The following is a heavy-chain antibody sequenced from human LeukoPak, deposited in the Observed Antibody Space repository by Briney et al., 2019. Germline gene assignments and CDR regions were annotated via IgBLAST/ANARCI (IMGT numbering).Heavy chain of an antibody. V-gene: IGHV3-23*01. D-gene: IGHD6-6*01. CDR2: ISGSGGST. CDR3: AKDRIAARPGGRWANVDY. Sequence: GGSLRLSCAASGFTFSSYAMSWVRQAPGKGLEWVSAISGSGGSTYYADSVKGRFTISRDNSKNTLYLQMNSLRAEDTAVYYCAKDRIAARPGGRWANVDYWGQGTLVTVSS. J-gene: IGHJ4*02. CDR1: GFTFSSYA.